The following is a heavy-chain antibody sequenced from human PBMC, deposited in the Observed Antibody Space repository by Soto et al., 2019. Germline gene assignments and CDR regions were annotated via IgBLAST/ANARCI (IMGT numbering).Heavy chain of an antibody. CDR3: TRSAVRPSGGLIGPFVY. V-gene: IGHV1-3*01. Sequence: QVQFVQSGAEGEKPGASVKVSCKASGYNFNTYALHWVRQAPGQRLEWMGWINAANGNTKYSQNFQGRVSITRDTSATTVFMELSSLRSEDTAVYYCTRSAVRPSGGLIGPFVYWGQGTLVTVSA. J-gene: IGHJ4*02. D-gene: IGHD3-16*02. CDR1: GYNFNTYA. CDR2: INAANGNT.